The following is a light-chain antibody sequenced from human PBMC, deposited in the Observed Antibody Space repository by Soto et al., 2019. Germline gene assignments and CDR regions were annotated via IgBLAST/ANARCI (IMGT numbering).Light chain of an antibody. CDR2: GAS. J-gene: IGKJ1*01. V-gene: IGKV3-20*01. Sequence: DIVLTQSPGTLSLSPGDRATLSCRASQSVSSSYLSWYQQKPGQAPSVLIYGASTRATGIPDRFSGSGSGTDFTLTISRLEPEDFAVYYCQQYGNSPWTFGQGTKVEIK. CDR3: QQYGNSPWT. CDR1: QSVSSSY.